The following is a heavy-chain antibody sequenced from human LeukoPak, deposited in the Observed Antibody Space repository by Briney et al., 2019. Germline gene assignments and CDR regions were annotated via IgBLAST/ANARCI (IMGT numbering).Heavy chain of an antibody. CDR3: PRDPPLLGGSNWFDP. Sequence: SVKVSCKASGGTFSSYAISWVRQAPGQGLEWMGRIIPILGIANYAQKFQGRVTITADKSTSTAYMELSSLRSEDTAVYYCPRDPPLLGGSNWFDPWGQGTLVTVSS. J-gene: IGHJ5*02. CDR2: IIPILGIA. V-gene: IGHV1-69*04. D-gene: IGHD2-15*01. CDR1: GGTFSSYA.